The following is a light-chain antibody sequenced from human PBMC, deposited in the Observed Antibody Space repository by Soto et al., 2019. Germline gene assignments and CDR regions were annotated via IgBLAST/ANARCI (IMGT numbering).Light chain of an antibody. J-gene: IGKJ1*01. Sequence: AIRMTQSPPSFSASTGDRVTITCRASQSIGTYLAWYQQRPGKAPNLLIYSASILQSGVPSRFSGSWSGTDFTLTITSLQSEDFATYYCQQYHSCPPTFGQGPNVGIK. CDR2: SAS. CDR3: QQYHSCPPT. V-gene: IGKV1-8*01. CDR1: QSIGTY.